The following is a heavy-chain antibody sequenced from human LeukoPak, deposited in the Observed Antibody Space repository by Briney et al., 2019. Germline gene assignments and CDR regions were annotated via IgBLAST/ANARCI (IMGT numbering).Heavy chain of an antibody. Sequence: GGSLRLSCAASGITFSSYAMHWVRQAPGKGLEWVAVISYDGSNKYYADSVKGRFTISRDNAKNSLYLQMNSLRAEDTAVYYCARDGSYSSSWYFDYWGQGTLVTVSS. V-gene: IGHV3-30*04. D-gene: IGHD6-13*01. CDR2: ISYDGSNK. CDR1: GITFSSYA. CDR3: ARDGSYSSSWYFDY. J-gene: IGHJ4*02.